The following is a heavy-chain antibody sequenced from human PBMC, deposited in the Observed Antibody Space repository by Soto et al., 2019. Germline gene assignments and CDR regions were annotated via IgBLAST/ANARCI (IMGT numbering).Heavy chain of an antibody. D-gene: IGHD6-19*01. Sequence: QVQLVESGGGVVQPGRTLRLSCAASGFTFSSYGMHWVRQAPGKGLEWVAVISYDGSNKYYADSVKGRFTISRDNSKNTLYLQMNSLRAEDTAVYYCAAMGSGWYPREYNWFDPWGQGTLVTVSS. CDR2: ISYDGSNK. CDR1: GFTFSSYG. J-gene: IGHJ5*02. CDR3: AAMGSGWYPREYNWFDP. V-gene: IGHV3-30*03.